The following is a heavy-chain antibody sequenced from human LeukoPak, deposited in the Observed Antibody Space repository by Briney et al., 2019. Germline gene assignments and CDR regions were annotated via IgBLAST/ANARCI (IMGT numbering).Heavy chain of an antibody. D-gene: IGHD3-10*01. CDR2: IRSKAYGGTT. CDR3: TRVGLPRGGYYYYHMDV. Sequence: PGGSLRLSCAASGFTFSTFAMIWVRQPPGKGLEWVSFIRSKAYGGTTEYAASVKGRFTISRDDSKSIAYLQMNSLKTEDTAVYYCTRVGLPRGGYYYYHMDVWGKGTTVTISS. CDR1: GFTFSTFA. J-gene: IGHJ6*03. V-gene: IGHV3-49*04.